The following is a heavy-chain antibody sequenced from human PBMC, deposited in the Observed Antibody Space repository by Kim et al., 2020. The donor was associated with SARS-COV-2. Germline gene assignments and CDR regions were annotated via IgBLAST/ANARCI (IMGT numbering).Heavy chain of an antibody. CDR3: AREVDTAMGGPYYYYYGMDV. V-gene: IGHV3-21*01. D-gene: IGHD5-18*01. CDR2: ISSSSSYI. J-gene: IGHJ6*02. CDR1: GFTFSSYS. Sequence: GGSLRLSCAASGFTFSSYSMNWVRQASGKGLEWVSSISSSSSYIYYADSVKGRFTISRDNAKNSLYLQMNSLRAEDTAVYYCAREVDTAMGGPYYYYYGMDVWGQGTTVTVS.